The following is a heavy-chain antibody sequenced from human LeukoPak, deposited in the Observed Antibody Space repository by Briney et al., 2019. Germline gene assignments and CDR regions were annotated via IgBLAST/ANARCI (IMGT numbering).Heavy chain of an antibody. CDR1: GFTFSSYG. V-gene: IGHV3-30*18. CDR3: AKVSDISGYHYYFDY. CDR2: ISYVGSNK. J-gene: IGHJ4*02. Sequence: RGCLRLSCVAPGFTFSSYGMRSVRQTLRKGLGWVADISYVGSNKYYADSVKGRFTISRDNSKNTLYLQMNSLRAEDTAVYYCAKVSDISGYHYYFDYWGQGTLVTVSS. D-gene: IGHD3-22*01.